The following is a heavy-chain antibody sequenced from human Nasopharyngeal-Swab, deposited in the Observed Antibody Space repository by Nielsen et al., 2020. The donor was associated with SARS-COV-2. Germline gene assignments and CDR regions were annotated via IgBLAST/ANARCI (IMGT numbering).Heavy chain of an antibody. CDR2: ASYDGSKI. CDR3: ARDPLGVIPPPRDDGFDI. J-gene: IGHJ3*02. V-gene: IGHV3-30-3*01. CDR1: GFTFSNAW. Sequence: GESLKISCAASGFTFSNAWMSWVRQAPGMGLEWVAVASYDGSKIYYADSVKGRFTISRDNSKNMLYLQMNSLRTEDTAVYYCARDPLGVIPPPRDDGFDIWGQGTMVTVSS. D-gene: IGHD2-2*02.